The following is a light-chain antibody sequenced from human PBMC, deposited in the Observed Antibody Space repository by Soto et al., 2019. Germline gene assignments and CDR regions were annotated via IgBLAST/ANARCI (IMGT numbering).Light chain of an antibody. V-gene: IGLV2-11*01. CDR2: DVS. J-gene: IGLJ1*01. Sequence: QSALTQPRSVSGSPGQSVTISCTGTSCDVGGYNYVSWYQQHPGKAPKLMIYDVSKRPSGVPDRFSGSKSGNTASLTISGLQAEDEADYYCCSYAGSYISEVFGTGTKVTVL. CDR3: CSYAGSYISEV. CDR1: SCDVGGYNY.